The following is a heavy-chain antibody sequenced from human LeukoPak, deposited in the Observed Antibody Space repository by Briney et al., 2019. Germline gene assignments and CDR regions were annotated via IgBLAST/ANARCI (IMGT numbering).Heavy chain of an antibody. V-gene: IGHV4-39*01. Sequence: SETLSLTCTVSGGSISSSSYYWGWIRQPPGKGLEWIGSIYYSGSTYYNPSLKSRVTISVDTSKNQFSLKLSSVTAADTAVYYCASGDSSSWYDYYYYMDVWGKGTTVTVSS. CDR1: GGSISSSSYY. J-gene: IGHJ6*03. CDR3: ASGDSSSWYDYYYYMDV. CDR2: IYYSGST. D-gene: IGHD6-13*01.